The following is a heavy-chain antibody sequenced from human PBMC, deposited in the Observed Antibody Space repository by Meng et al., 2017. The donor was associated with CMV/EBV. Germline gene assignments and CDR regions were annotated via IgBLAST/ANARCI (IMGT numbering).Heavy chain of an antibody. CDR3: ARDRTQWIQLWLQSDY. J-gene: IGHJ4*02. D-gene: IGHD5-18*01. CDR1: GFTFSSYE. Sequence: SCAASGFTFSSYEMNWVRQAPGKGLEWVSYISSSGSTIYYADSVKGRFTISRDNAKNSLYLQMNSLRAEDTAVYYCARDRTQWIQLWLQSDYWGQGTLVTVSS. V-gene: IGHV3-48*03. CDR2: ISSSGSTI.